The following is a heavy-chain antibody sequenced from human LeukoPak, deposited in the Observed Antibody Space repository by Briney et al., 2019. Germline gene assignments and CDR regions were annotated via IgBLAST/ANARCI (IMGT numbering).Heavy chain of an antibody. J-gene: IGHJ5*02. CDR1: GDSISGFY. V-gene: IGHV4-38-2*01. D-gene: IGHD6-19*01. CDR2: IYYSGST. CDR3: ARRGSGWYYNWFDP. Sequence: PSETLSLTCAVSGDSISGFYWGWIRQPPGKGLEWIGSIYYSGSTYYNPSLKSRVTISVDTSKNQFSLKLSSVTAADTAVYYCARRGSGWYYNWFDPWGQGTLVTVSS.